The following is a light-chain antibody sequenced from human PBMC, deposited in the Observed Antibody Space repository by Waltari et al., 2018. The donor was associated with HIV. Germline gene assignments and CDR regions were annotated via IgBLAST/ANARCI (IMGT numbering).Light chain of an antibody. V-gene: IGLV3-21*04. CDR2: YDS. CDR1: NIGRKS. J-gene: IGLJ1*01. Sequence: SYVLTQPPSVSVAPGKTARITCGGNNIGRKSVHWSQQKPGQAPVLVIYYDSDRPSGIPERFSGSNSGTTATLTISRVEAGDEADYYCQVWDSSSDHPRVFGTGTKVTVL. CDR3: QVWDSSSDHPRV.